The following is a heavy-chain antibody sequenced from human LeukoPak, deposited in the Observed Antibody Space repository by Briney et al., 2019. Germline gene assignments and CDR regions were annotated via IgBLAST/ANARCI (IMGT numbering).Heavy chain of an antibody. V-gene: IGHV3-23*01. CDR3: AKKGLASAGRPPYFDY. J-gene: IGHJ4*02. Sequence: GGSLRLSCAASGFTFSNYAMNWVRQAPGKGLEWVSAISGSGGTYYADSVKGRFTISRDNSKNTLYLQMNNLRAEDTAIYYCAKKGLASAGRPPYFDYWGQGALVTVPS. CDR2: ISGSGGT. CDR1: GFTFSNYA. D-gene: IGHD6-13*01.